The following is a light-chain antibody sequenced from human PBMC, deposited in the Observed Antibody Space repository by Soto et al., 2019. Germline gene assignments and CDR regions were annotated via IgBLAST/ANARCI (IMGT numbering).Light chain of an antibody. CDR1: QSISSY. Sequence: DIQITPSPSSLSASVRDRVTIPCPASQSISSYLNWYQQKPGKGPKLLIYAASSLQSGVPSRVSGSGSGTDFTLTISSLHPEDFATYYCQQSYSTPYTFGQGTKVDIK. CDR3: QQSYSTPYT. V-gene: IGKV1-39*01. J-gene: IGKJ2*01. CDR2: AAS.